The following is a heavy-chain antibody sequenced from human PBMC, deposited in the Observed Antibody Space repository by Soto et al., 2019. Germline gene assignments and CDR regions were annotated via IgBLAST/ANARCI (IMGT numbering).Heavy chain of an antibody. D-gene: IGHD5-12*01. Sequence: QVQLVQSGAEVKKPGSSVKVSCKASGGTFSSYTISWVRQAPGQGLEWMGRIIPILGIANYAQKFQGRVTITADKSTSTAYMELSSLRSEDTAVYYCAFMATINYHFDYWGQGTLVTVSS. CDR2: IIPILGIA. CDR3: AFMATINYHFDY. CDR1: GGTFSSYT. V-gene: IGHV1-69*02. J-gene: IGHJ4*02.